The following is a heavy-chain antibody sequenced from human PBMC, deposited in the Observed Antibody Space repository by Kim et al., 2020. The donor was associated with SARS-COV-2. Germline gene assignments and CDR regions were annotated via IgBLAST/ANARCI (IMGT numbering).Heavy chain of an antibody. D-gene: IGHD3-10*01. V-gene: IGHV3-30-3*01. CDR2: ISYDGSNK. CDR3: ARTYFHGSGSFYNDYYF. J-gene: IGHJ4*01. CDR1: GFTFSNYA. Sequence: GGSLRLSCAASGFTFSNYAMHWFRQAPGKGLEWVAVISYDGSNKYYADSVKGRFTISRDNSKNTLFLQMNSLRAEDTAVFYCARTYFHGSGSFYNDYYF.